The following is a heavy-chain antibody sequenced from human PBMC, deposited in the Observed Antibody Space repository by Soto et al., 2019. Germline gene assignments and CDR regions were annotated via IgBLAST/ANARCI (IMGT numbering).Heavy chain of an antibody. D-gene: IGHD1-26*01. CDR2: IGTSGSYI. CDR1: GFIFSRYS. V-gene: IGHV3-21*01. J-gene: IGHJ4*02. CDR3: ARGSAFIGLDY. Sequence: GXSLRLACAVSGFIFSRYSLNWFRQAPGKGLEWVSSIGTSGSYIYDTDSVKGRFTISRDNTKDSLYLQMNSLRAEDTAIYYCARGSAFIGLDYWGQGTPVTVSS.